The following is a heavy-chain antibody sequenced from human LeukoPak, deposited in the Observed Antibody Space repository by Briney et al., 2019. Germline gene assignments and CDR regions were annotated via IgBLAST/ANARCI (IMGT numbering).Heavy chain of an antibody. D-gene: IGHD6-19*01. J-gene: IGHJ4*02. CDR1: GGSVSSGSSY. CDR3: ASGGWYHDY. CDR2: IYYSGST. Sequence: SSETLSLTCTVSGGSVSSGSSYWSWIRQPPGKGLEWIGYIYYSGSTNYDPSLKSRVTISVDTSKNQFSLKLSSVTAADTAVYYCASGGWYHDYWGQGTLVTVSS. V-gene: IGHV4-61*01.